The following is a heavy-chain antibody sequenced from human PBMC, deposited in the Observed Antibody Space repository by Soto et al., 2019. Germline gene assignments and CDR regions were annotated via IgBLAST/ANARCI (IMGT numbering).Heavy chain of an antibody. D-gene: IGHD6-6*01. CDR1: GYTFTSYA. Sequence: GASVKVSCKASGYTFTSYAMHWVRQAPGQRLEWMGWINAIYGKTNYSQKFQGRVTITADESASTAYMELSSLRSEDTAVYYCASRGSSDFDYWGQGTLVTVSS. V-gene: IGHV1-3*01. J-gene: IGHJ4*02. CDR2: INAIYGKT. CDR3: ASRGSSDFDY.